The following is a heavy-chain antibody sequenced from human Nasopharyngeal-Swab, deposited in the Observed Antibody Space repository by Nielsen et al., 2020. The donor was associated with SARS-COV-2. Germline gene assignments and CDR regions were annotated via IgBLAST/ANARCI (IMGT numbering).Heavy chain of an antibody. CDR2: VGTAGDT. V-gene: IGHV3-13*01. J-gene: IGHJ6*01. CDR3: ARVLSRTSPYGMDV. D-gene: IGHD2-2*01. CDR1: GFTFTDYD. Sequence: GESLKISCAPSGFTFTDYDIYWVRQTAGAGLEWVSSVGTAGDTHYQDSVQGRFTISRENAKNSVFLQMDSLRVGATGIYFCARVLSRTSPYGMDVWGRGTQVTVSS.